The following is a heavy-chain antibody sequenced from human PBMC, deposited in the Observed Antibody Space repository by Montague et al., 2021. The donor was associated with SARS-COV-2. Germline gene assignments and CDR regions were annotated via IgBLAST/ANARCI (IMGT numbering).Heavy chain of an antibody. CDR1: GFSLSTSGVG. D-gene: IGHD3-22*01. CDR3: AHRKYYYDSGGYHPFDY. J-gene: IGHJ4*02. Sequence: PALVKPTQTLTLTCTFSGFSLSTSGVGVGWIRQPPGKALEWLALIYWDDDKRYSPSLKSRLTITKDTSKNQVVLTMTNMDPVDTATYYCAHRKYYYDSGGYHPFDYWGQGTLVTVSS. V-gene: IGHV2-5*02. CDR2: IYWDDDK.